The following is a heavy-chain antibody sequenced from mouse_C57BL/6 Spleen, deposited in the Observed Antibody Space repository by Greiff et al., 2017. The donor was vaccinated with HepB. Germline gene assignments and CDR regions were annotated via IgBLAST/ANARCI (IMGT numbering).Heavy chain of an antibody. CDR1: GYTFTSYT. Sequence: VKLMESGAELARPGASVKMSCKASGYTFTSYTMHWVKQRPGQGLEWIGYINPSSGYTKYNQKFKDKATLTADKSSSTAYMQLSSLTSEDSAVYYCARGIYYDYVYFDYWVQGTTLTVSS. CDR3: ARGIYYDYVYFDY. V-gene: IGHV1-4*01. D-gene: IGHD2-4*01. CDR2: INPSSGYT. J-gene: IGHJ2*01.